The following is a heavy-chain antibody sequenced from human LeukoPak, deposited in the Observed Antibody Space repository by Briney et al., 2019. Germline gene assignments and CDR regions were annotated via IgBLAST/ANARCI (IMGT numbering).Heavy chain of an antibody. CDR3: ARGHYDILTGYTL. CDR1: GFTFSSYG. CDR2: ISGSGGST. D-gene: IGHD3-9*01. J-gene: IGHJ4*02. V-gene: IGHV3-23*01. Sequence: GGSLRLSCAASGFTFSSYGMSWVRQAPGKGLEWVSAISGSGGSTYYADSVKGRFTISRDNSKNTLYLQMNSLRAEDTAVYYCARGHYDILTGYTLWGQGTLVTVSS.